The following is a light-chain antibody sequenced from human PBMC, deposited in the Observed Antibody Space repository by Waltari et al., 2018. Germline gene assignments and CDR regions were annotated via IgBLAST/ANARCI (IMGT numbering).Light chain of an antibody. CDR3: ISYSSATPGNVV. Sequence: SALTQPASVSGSLGQSITFSCTGTSSDVGGYNYVAWYQQHPGKAPKLMIHDVSNRTSGGSIRFSGCKSGYTASLTISGLQADDEADYYCISYSSATPGNVVIGGGTKLTVL. V-gene: IGLV2-14*01. CDR2: DVS. J-gene: IGLJ2*01. CDR1: SSDVGGYNY.